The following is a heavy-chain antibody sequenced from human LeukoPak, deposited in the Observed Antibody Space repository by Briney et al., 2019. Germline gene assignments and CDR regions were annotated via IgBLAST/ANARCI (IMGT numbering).Heavy chain of an antibody. Sequence: GGSLRLSCAASGFTFDEYAMLWVRQAPGKGLEWVSGISWNSGSIGYADSVKGRFTISRDNAKNSLYLQMNSLRAEDTALYYCAKDRGHSNWNYFDYWGQGTLVTVSS. D-gene: IGHD2-8*01. CDR2: ISWNSGSI. V-gene: IGHV3-9*01. CDR3: AKDRGHSNWNYFDY. CDR1: GFTFDEYA. J-gene: IGHJ4*02.